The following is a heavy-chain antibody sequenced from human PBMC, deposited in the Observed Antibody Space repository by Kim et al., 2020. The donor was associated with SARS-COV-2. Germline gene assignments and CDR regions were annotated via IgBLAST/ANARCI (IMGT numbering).Heavy chain of an antibody. CDR2: INHSGAT. CDR3: ARGRAGVVPSPIMGLGPHYDYYVLDV. J-gene: IGHJ6*02. D-gene: IGHD3-3*01. CDR1: VGSFSGYH. V-gene: IGHV4-34*01. Sequence: SETLSLTCAVYVGSFSGYHWTWIRQSPGKGLEWIGEINHSGATIYNPSLESRVALSVDTSKNQFSLKVKSVTAADTAVYFCARGRAGVVPSPIMGLGPHYDYYVLDVWGQGTTVSVSS.